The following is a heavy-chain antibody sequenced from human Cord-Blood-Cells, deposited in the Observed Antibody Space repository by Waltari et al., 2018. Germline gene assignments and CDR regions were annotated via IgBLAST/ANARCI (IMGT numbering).Heavy chain of an antibody. CDR3: ARGQLGRPGY. J-gene: IGHJ4*02. CDR1: GGSFSGYY. D-gene: IGHD1-1*01. CDR2: INHSGST. Sequence: QVQLQQWGAGLLKPSETLSLTCAVYGGSFSGYYWSWIRQPPGKGLEWIGEINHSGSTNYNPSLKSRFTISVDTSKNQFSLKLSSVTAAATAVYYCARGQLGRPGYWGQGTLVTVSS. V-gene: IGHV4-34*01.